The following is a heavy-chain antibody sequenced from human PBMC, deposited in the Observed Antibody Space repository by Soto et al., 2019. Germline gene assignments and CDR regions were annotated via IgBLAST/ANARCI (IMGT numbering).Heavy chain of an antibody. J-gene: IGHJ4*02. D-gene: IGHD1-7*01. Sequence: QVQLVESGGGVVQPGRSLRLSCAASGFTFSSYGMHWVRQAPGKGLEGVAVIWYDGSDKYYADSVKGRFTISRDNSKNTLYLQMNSLRAEDTAVYYCARDITGTTNFDYWGQATLVTVSS. V-gene: IGHV3-33*01. CDR2: IWYDGSDK. CDR1: GFTFSSYG. CDR3: ARDITGTTNFDY.